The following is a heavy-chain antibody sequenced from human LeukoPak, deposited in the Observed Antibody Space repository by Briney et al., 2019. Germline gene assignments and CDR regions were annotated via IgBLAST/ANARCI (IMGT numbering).Heavy chain of an antibody. CDR3: AKAPVTSCRGAFCYPFDY. Sequence: QTGGSLRLSCAASGFTFSNYAMRWVRQAPGKGLEWVSAMSSSDDGRYYAASVRGRFTISRDTSRSTLYLQMNSLRAEDAAVYYCAKAPVTSCRGAFCYPFDYWGQGTLVTVSS. J-gene: IGHJ4*02. CDR1: GFTFSNYA. CDR2: MSSSDDGR. V-gene: IGHV3-23*01. D-gene: IGHD2-15*01.